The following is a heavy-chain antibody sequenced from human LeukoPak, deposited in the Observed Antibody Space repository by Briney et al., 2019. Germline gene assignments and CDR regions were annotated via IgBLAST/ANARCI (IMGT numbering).Heavy chain of an antibody. CDR2: ISSSSSTI. Sequence: GGSLRLSCAASGFTFSSYSMNWVRQAPGKGLEWVSYISSSSSTIYYADSVKGRFTISRDNAKNSLYLQMNSLRAEDTAVYYCARDRYYYGSGYWGQGTLVTVSS. D-gene: IGHD3-10*01. J-gene: IGHJ4*02. V-gene: IGHV3-48*04. CDR3: ARDRYYYGSGY. CDR1: GFTFSSYS.